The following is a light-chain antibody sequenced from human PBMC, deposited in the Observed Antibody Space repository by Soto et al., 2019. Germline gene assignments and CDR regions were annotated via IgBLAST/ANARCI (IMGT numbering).Light chain of an antibody. V-gene: IGKV4-1*01. Sequence: DIVMTQSPDSLAVSLGERATINCKSSQSVLYNSNNKNYLTWYQHKPGQPPKLLIYWASTRESGVPDRFSGSGSGTDFTLTISSLQAEDLAVYYCQQYYSTPLTFGGGTKVEIK. J-gene: IGKJ4*01. CDR2: WAS. CDR1: QSVLYNSNNKNY. CDR3: QQYYSTPLT.